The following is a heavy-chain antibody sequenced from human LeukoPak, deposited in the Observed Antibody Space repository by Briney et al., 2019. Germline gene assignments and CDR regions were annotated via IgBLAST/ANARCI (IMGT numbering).Heavy chain of an antibody. J-gene: IGHJ4*02. Sequence: GGSLRLSCAASGFTFSSYSMNWVRQAPGKGPEWVSSISSSSSYIYYADSVKGRFTISRDNAKNSLYLQMNSLRAEDTAVYYCARDYEQQLYFDYWGQGTLVTVSS. CDR3: ARDYEQQLYFDY. D-gene: IGHD6-13*01. CDR2: ISSSSSYI. CDR1: GFTFSSYS. V-gene: IGHV3-21*01.